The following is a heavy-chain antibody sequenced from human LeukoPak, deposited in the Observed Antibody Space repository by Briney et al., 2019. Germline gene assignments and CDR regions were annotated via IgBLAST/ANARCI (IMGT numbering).Heavy chain of an antibody. D-gene: IGHD1-1*01. CDR2: ITPYNGNT. CDR3: ARNSGTFDP. V-gene: IGHV1-18*04. Sequence: ASVKVSCKASGYTFTGYYIHWVRQAPGQGLEWMGWITPYNGNTNYAQKFQGRVTMTTDTSTNTAYMELRSLRSDDTAVYYCARNSGTFDPWGQGTLVTVSS. J-gene: IGHJ5*02. CDR1: GYTFTGYY.